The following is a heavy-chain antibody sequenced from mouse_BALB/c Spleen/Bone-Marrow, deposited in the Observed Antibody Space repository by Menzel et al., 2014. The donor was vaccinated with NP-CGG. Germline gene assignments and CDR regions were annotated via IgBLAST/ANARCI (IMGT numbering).Heavy chain of an antibody. CDR3: AAGRDYFDY. V-gene: IGHV1-14*01. J-gene: IGHJ2*01. CDR1: GYTFSSYI. D-gene: IGHD4-1*01. CDR2: INPYNDGT. Sequence: VQLQQSRPELVKPGASVKMSCKASGYTFSSYIMHWVKQKPGQGLEWIGYINPYNDGTNYNEKFKGKATLTSDKSSSTAYMELSSLTSEDSAVYYCAAGRDYFDYWGQGTTLTVSS.